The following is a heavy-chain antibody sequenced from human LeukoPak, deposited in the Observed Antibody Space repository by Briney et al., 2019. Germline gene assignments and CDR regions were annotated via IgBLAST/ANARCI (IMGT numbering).Heavy chain of an antibody. V-gene: IGHV5-10-1*01. J-gene: IGHJ4*02. CDR2: IDPSDSYA. CDR3: ANLHYGSGSVSDF. D-gene: IGHD3-10*01. CDR1: GYNF. Sequence: GESLRISSQGSGYNFISWVRQMPGTGLEWMGRIDPSDSYATYNPSFQGHVTISADKSISTAYLQWSSLKASDTAMYYCANLHYGSGSVSDFWGQGTLVTVSS.